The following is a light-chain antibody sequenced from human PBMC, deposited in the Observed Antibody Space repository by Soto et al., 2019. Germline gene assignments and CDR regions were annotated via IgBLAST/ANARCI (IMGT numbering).Light chain of an antibody. V-gene: IGKV3-11*01. J-gene: IGKJ4*01. CDR1: QSVSTY. CDR3: QQRSHWPPSLT. CDR2: AAS. Sequence: EIVLTQSPVTLSLSPGERATLSCRASQSVSTYSAWYQQKPGQAPRLLIYAASNRATGIPARFSGSGSGTDFTLTISSLEPEDFAVYYCQQRSHWPPSLTFGGGTKVEIK.